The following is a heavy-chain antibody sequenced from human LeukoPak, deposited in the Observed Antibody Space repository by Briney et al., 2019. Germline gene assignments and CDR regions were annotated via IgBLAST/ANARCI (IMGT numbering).Heavy chain of an antibody. CDR3: AKDMYYYGSGSYYGMDV. Sequence: GRSLRLSCAASGFTFSSYGMHWVRQAPGKGLEWVAFIRYDGSNKYYADSVKGRFTISRDNSKNTLYLQMNSLRAEDTAVYYCAKDMYYYGSGSYYGMDVWGKGTTVTISS. J-gene: IGHJ6*04. V-gene: IGHV3-30*02. CDR2: IRYDGSNK. CDR1: GFTFSSYG. D-gene: IGHD3-10*01.